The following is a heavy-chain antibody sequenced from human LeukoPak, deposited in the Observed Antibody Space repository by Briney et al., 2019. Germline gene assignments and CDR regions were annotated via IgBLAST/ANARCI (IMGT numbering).Heavy chain of an antibody. Sequence: SETLSLTCTVSGGSINSGNYYWNWIRQPAGKGLEWIGRIYTNGGIMYNPSLKSRVAISMDTSKNQFSLDLNSVTAADTAMYYCAREGAGYYWGQETLVTVSS. V-gene: IGHV4-61*02. CDR1: GGSINSGNYY. CDR3: AREGAGYY. CDR2: IYTNGGI. J-gene: IGHJ4*02. D-gene: IGHD1-26*01.